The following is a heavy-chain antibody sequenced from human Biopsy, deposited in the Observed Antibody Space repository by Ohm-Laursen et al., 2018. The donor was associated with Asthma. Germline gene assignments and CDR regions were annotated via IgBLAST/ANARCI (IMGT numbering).Heavy chain of an antibody. CDR1: GGTFRTYA. Sequence: SSVKVSCKASGGTFRTYAFNWVRQAPGQGLEWMGGIIPMYGVPKVAQKFQGRVTITADESTSTAYMEMSSLRSDDTAVYYCARVDAIMISGDFYFYSGFDLWGQGTTVRVSS. CDR2: IIPMYGVP. V-gene: IGHV1-69*01. D-gene: IGHD3-16*01. J-gene: IGHJ6*02. CDR3: ARVDAIMISGDFYFYSGFDL.